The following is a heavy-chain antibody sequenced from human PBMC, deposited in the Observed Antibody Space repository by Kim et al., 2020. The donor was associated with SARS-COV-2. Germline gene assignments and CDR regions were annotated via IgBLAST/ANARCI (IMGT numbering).Heavy chain of an antibody. D-gene: IGHD3-10*01. J-gene: IGHJ4*02. V-gene: IGHV5-51*01. CDR1: GYSFTSYW. Sequence: GESLKISCKGSGYSFTSYWIGWVRQMPGKGLEWMGIIYPGDSDTRYSPSFQGQVTISADQSISTAYLQWSSLKASDTAMYYCARRVHLRRGGLDYWGQGTLVTVSS. CDR3: ARRVHLRRGGLDY. CDR2: IYPGDSDT.